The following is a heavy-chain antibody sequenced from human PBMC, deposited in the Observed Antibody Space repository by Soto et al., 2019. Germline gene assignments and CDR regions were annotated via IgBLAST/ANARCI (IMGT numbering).Heavy chain of an antibody. V-gene: IGHV1-69*05. CDR2: INAGFGTT. CDR1: GGIFSSYA. Sequence: SVKVSCKASGGIFSSYAISWVRQAPGQGLEWMGGINAGFGTTYYAEKFQGRVTFTRDKSTSTVYMQLSSLTSEDTAVYYCARDDSGFSGSHYIDYFNYWGQGALVTVSS. D-gene: IGHD1-26*01. J-gene: IGHJ4*02. CDR3: ARDDSGFSGSHYIDYFNY.